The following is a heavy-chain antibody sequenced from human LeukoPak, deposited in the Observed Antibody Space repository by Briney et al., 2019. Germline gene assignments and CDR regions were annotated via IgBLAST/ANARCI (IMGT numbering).Heavy chain of an antibody. D-gene: IGHD6-19*01. V-gene: IGHV3-7*01. CDR3: ARVTSGWFYY. CDR1: GFTFSSYW. CDR2: IKEDGSEK. Sequence: GGSLRLSCVASGFTFSSYWMSWVRQAPGKGLEWVANIKEDGSEKSYVDSVQGRFTISRDNAKNSLFLQISSLRAEDTAVYYCARVTSGWFYYWGQGTLVTVSS. J-gene: IGHJ4*02.